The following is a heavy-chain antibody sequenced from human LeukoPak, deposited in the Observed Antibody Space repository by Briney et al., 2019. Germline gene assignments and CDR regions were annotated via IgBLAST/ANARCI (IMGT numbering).Heavy chain of an antibody. J-gene: IGHJ3*02. CDR1: GFTFRNYW. CDR3: ARIDSRRTFDI. V-gene: IGHV3-7*01. CDR2: INEDGNKK. Sequence: GGSLRLSCAVSGFTFRNYWMSWVRQAPGKGLEWVANINEDGNKKYYADSVKGRFTISRDNAKNSLSLQMNNLRFEGTAVYYCARIDSRRTFDIWGQGTMVTVSS. D-gene: IGHD1-14*01.